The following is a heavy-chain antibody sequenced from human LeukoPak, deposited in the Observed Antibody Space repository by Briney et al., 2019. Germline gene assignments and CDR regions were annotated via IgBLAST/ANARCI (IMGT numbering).Heavy chain of an antibody. Sequence: GGSLRHSCAASGFTFSSYDMTWVRQAPGRGLEWASSIRPSGDNTYYGDSVKGRFTISRDNSKNTVYLQMNNMRVDDTAVYYCAREAGWHWFDPWGQGTLVTVSS. CDR3: AREAGWHWFDP. CDR1: GFTFSSYD. D-gene: IGHD6-19*01. CDR2: IRPSGDNT. V-gene: IGHV3-23*01. J-gene: IGHJ5*02.